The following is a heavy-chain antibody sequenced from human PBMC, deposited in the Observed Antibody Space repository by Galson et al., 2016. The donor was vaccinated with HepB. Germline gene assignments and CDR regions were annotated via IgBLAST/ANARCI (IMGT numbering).Heavy chain of an antibody. CDR2: ISATGGHT. V-gene: IGHV3-23*01. J-gene: IGHJ6*03. CDR3: AEEGPTVASDPRDYCCYQFMDV. CDR1: GFTFDSFA. D-gene: IGHD5-12*01. Sequence: SLRLSCAASGFTFDSFAMTWVRQAPGKGLEWVSSISATGGHTDYADAAKGRFIISRDNAKNTVSLQTNSLRVEDTAIYFCAEEGPTVASDPRDYCCYQFMDVWGKGTTVTVSS.